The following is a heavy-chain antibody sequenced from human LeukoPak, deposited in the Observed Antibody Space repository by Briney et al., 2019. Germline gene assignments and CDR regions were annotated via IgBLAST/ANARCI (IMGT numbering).Heavy chain of an antibody. CDR1: GFTFSIYG. Sequence: GGSLRLSCVASGFTFSIYGMHWVRQAPGKGLEWVAFISSDGTKKYYADSMKGRLTISRDNSKNMLSVQMNSLRVEDTAVYYCARERGMAYDYWGQGTLVTVSS. V-gene: IGHV3-30*19. CDR3: ARERGMAYDY. J-gene: IGHJ4*02. CDR2: ISSDGTKK. D-gene: IGHD2-8*01.